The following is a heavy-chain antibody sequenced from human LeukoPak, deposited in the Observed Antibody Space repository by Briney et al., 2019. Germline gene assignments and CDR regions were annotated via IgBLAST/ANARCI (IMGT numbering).Heavy chain of an antibody. CDR1: GFTFSDYY. D-gene: IGHD4-17*01. Sequence: PGGSLRLSCAASGFTFSDYYMSWIRQAPGKGLEWVSYISSSGSTIYYADSVKGRFTISRDNAKNSVYLQMNSLRAEDTAVYYCARASDSGDYFSGMDVWGQGTTVTVSS. J-gene: IGHJ6*02. V-gene: IGHV3-11*04. CDR2: ISSSGSTI. CDR3: ARASDSGDYFSGMDV.